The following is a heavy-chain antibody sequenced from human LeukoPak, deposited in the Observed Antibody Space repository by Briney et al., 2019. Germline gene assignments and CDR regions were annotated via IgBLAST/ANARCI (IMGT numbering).Heavy chain of an antibody. CDR3: ARASWGYEFDY. J-gene: IGHJ4*02. V-gene: IGHV3-53*01. D-gene: IGHD7-27*01. CDR1: GFSVTTTY. CDR2: IYSRGST. Sequence: GGSLRLSCAASGFSVTTTYMSWVRQAPGKGLEWVSGIYSRGSTYCADSVKGRFTISRDNSNNTVSLQMDSLRAEDTAVYYCARASWGYEFDYWGQGNLVTVSS.